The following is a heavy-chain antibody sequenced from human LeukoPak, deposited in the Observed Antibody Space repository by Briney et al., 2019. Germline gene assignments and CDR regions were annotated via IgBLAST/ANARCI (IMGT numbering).Heavy chain of an antibody. J-gene: IGHJ3*02. CDR2: IYYSGST. V-gene: IGHV4-59*06. D-gene: IGHD7-27*01. CDR1: GGSISSYY. CDR3: ARSNCPQDVKLGAFDI. Sequence: SETLSLTCTVSGGSISSYYWSWIRQHPGKGPEWIGYIYYSGSTYYNPSLKSRVTISVDTSKNQFSLKLSSVTAADTAVYYCARSNCPQDVKLGAFDIWGQGTMVTVSS.